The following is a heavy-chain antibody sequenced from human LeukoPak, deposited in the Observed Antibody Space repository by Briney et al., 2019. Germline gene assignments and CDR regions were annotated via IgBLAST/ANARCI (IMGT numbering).Heavy chain of an antibody. CDR1: GGSFSGYY. V-gene: IGHV4-34*01. D-gene: IGHD6-13*01. Sequence: PSETLSLTCAVYGGSFSGYYWSWIRQPPGKGLGWIGEINHSGSTNYNPSLKSRVTISVDTSKNQFSLKLSSVTAADTAVYYCARGRRAGVFDYWGQGTLVTVSS. CDR3: ARGRRAGVFDY. CDR2: INHSGST. J-gene: IGHJ4*02.